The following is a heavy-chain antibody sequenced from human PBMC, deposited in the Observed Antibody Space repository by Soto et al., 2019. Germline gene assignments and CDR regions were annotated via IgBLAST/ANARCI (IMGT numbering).Heavy chain of an antibody. J-gene: IGHJ5*02. D-gene: IGHD3-9*01. CDR3: ARELGGDFDWKKGVFDP. V-gene: IGHV4-31*03. CDR2: AHYRGNP. CDR1: GVSISSYDYY. Sequence: QVQLQESGPRLVKPSQTLFLTCTVTGVSISSYDYYWSWIRQHPLKGLEWIGYAHYRGNPYYNPSLKSRLTISMDTSQNQFSLTLNSVTAADTAVYYCARELGGDFDWKKGVFDPWGQGILVTVSS.